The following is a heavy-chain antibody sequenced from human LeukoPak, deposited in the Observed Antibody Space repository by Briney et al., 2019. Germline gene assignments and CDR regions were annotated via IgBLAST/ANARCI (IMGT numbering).Heavy chain of an antibody. CDR3: ARADGLDYDYVWGSYRSGGAFDI. J-gene: IGHJ3*02. D-gene: IGHD3-16*02. Sequence: PGGSLRLSCAASGFTFSDYYMSWIRQASGKGLEWVSYISSSGSTIYYADSVEGRFTISRDNAKNSLYLQMNSLRAEDTAVYYCARADGLDYDYVWGSYRSGGAFDIWGQGTMVTVSS. CDR2: ISSSGSTI. V-gene: IGHV3-11*01. CDR1: GFTFSDYY.